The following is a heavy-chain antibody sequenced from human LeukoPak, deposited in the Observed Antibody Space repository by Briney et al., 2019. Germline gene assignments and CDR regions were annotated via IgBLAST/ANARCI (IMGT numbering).Heavy chain of an antibody. CDR1: GYTFTAYG. J-gene: IGHJ4*02. D-gene: IGHD3-16*01. Sequence: ASVKVSCKASGYTFTAYGISCVRQAPGQGLECMGWISANNGNTNYAQKLQGSVTMTRDTSTSTAYMELRSLRYDDTAVYYCSGDDGPFGGVRFDHWGQGTLVTVSS. V-gene: IGHV1-18*01. CDR2: ISANNGNT. CDR3: SGDDGPFGGVRFDH.